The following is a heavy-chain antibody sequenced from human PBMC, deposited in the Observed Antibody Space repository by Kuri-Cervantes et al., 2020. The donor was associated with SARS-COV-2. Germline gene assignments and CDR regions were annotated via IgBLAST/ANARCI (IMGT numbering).Heavy chain of an antibody. CDR3: AKVKLERFLDAFDI. CDR2: ISGSGGST. J-gene: IGHJ3*02. CDR1: GFTFGDYA. D-gene: IGHD1-1*01. V-gene: IGHV3-23*01. Sequence: GESLKISCAASGFTFGDYAMHWVRQAPGKGLEWVSGISGSGGSTYYADSVKGRFTISRDNSKNTLYLQMNSLRAEDTAVYYCAKVKLERFLDAFDIWGQGTMVTVSS.